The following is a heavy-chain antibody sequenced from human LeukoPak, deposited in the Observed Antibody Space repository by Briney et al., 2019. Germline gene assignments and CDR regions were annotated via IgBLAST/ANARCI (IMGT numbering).Heavy chain of an antibody. CDR3: ARRRGSGWYWFDP. CDR1: GYTFTSYW. J-gene: IGHJ5*02. Sequence: GESLQISCEGSGYTFTSYWIAWVRQMPGKGLEWMGIIYPGDSDTRYSPSFQGQVTISADKSISTAYLQWSSLKASDTAMYYCARRRGSGWYWFDPWGQGTLVTVSS. V-gene: IGHV5-51*01. D-gene: IGHD6-19*01. CDR2: IYPGDSDT.